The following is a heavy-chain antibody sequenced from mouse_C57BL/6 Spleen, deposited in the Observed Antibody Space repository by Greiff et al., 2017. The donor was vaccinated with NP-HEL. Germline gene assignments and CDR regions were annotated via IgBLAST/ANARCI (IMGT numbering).Heavy chain of an antibody. D-gene: IGHD2-2*01. CDR3: ARSYGYDGGYYFDY. V-gene: IGHV1-80*01. CDR2: IYPGDGDT. J-gene: IGHJ2*01. CDR1: GYAFSSYW. Sequence: QVQLQQSGAELVKPGASVKISCKASGYAFSSYWMNWVKQRPGKGLEWIGQIYPGDGDTNYNGKFKGKATLTADKSSSTAYMQLSSLTSEDSAVYFCARSYGYDGGYYFDYWGQGTTLTVSS.